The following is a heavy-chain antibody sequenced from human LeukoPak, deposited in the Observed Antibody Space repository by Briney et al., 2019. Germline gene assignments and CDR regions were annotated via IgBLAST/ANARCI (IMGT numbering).Heavy chain of an antibody. D-gene: IGHD3-9*01. CDR1: GFTFSSYA. CDR3: ARYFDWLLPYNWFDP. V-gene: IGHV3-23*01. J-gene: IGHJ5*02. Sequence: PGGSLRLSCAASGFTFSSYAMSWVRQAPGKGLEWVSAISGSGGSTYYADSVKGRFTISRDNSKNTLYLQMNSLRAEDTAVYYCARYFDWLLPYNWFDPWGQGTLVTVSS. CDR2: ISGSGGST.